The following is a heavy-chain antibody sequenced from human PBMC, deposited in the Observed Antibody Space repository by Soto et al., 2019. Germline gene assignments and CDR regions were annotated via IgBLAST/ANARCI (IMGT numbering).Heavy chain of an antibody. CDR3: ATSQKGYNWNYFDH. Sequence: SETLSLTCAVSGASISGSYYYWAWLRQSPGKGPEWIGSVFYTGFASYNPSLESRVSVSVDTSKSQFSLKLSAVAAADTAVYYCATSQKGYNWNYFDHWGQGALVTV. D-gene: IGHD1-20*01. CDR1: GASISGSYYY. V-gene: IGHV4-39*01. CDR2: VFYTGFA. J-gene: IGHJ4*02.